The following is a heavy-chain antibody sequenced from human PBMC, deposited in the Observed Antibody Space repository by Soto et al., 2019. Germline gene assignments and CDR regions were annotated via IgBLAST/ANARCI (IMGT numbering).Heavy chain of an antibody. V-gene: IGHV3-33*01. D-gene: IGHD1-7*01. Sequence: GESLKISCAASGFVFSNSGMHWVRQAPGKGLEWVAIIWYDGSNENYADSVKGRFTISRDNSNNMLFLQMNSLRAEDTGVYYCARDQHWHYPSFWFDSWGQGALVTVSS. J-gene: IGHJ5*01. CDR2: IWYDGSNE. CDR1: GFVFSNSG. CDR3: ARDQHWHYPSFWFDS.